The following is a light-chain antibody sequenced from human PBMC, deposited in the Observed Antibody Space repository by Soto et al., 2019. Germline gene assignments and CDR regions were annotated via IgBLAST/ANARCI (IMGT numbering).Light chain of an antibody. CDR3: SSYTTSGTQGV. Sequence: QSVLTQPASVAGSDGQSITISCTGTSGDVGDYNSVSGYQQRPNKAPKLMIYEVSSRPSGVSNRFSGSKSGTTASLTISGLQGDDEGDYYCSSYTTSGTQGVFGTGTKVTVL. J-gene: IGLJ1*01. V-gene: IGLV2-14*01. CDR2: EVS. CDR1: SGDVGDYNS.